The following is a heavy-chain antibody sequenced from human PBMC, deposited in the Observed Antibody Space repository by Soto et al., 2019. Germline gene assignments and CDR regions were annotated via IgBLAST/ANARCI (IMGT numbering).Heavy chain of an antibody. CDR1: GYTITSYG. J-gene: IGHJ3*02. CDR2: ISAYNGNT. CDR3: ARDLESSGWYPDAFDI. V-gene: IGHV1-18*01. D-gene: IGHD6-19*01. Sequence: ASVKVSCNASGYTITSYGISLVRQDPGQGLEWMGWISAYNGNTNYAQKLQGRVTMTTDTSTSTAYMELRSLRSDDTAVYYCARDLESSGWYPDAFDIWGQGTMVTVSS.